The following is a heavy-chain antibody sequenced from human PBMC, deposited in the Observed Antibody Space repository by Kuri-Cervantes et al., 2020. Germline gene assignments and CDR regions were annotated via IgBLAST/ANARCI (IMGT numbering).Heavy chain of an antibody. V-gene: IGHV4-30-4*01. CDR1: GGSISSGDYY. CDR3: ARHYDFWSGYYDY. CDR2: IYYSGST. D-gene: IGHD3-3*01. Sequence: SETLSLTCTVSGGSISSGDYYWSWIRQPPGKGLEWIGYIYYSGSTYYNPSLKSRVTISADTSKNQFSLKLSSVTAADTAVYYCARHYDFWSGYYDYWGQGTLVTVSS. J-gene: IGHJ4*02.